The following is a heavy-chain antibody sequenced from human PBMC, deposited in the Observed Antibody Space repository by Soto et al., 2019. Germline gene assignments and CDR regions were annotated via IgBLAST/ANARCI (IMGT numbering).Heavy chain of an antibody. V-gene: IGHV3-7*04. CDR1: GFTFSTYW. CDR2: IKQDGREK. CDR3: ARDMSHYDILTGYYYYYGMDV. D-gene: IGHD3-9*01. J-gene: IGHJ6*02. Sequence: GGSLRLSCAASGFTFSTYWMSWVRQTPGKGLEWVANIKQDGREKYYVDSVKGRFTISRDNAKNSLYLQMNSLRAEDTAVYYCARDMSHYDILTGYYYYYGMDVWGQGTTVTVSS.